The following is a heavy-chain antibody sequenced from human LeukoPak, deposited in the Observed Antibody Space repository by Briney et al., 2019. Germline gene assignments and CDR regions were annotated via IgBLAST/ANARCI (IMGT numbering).Heavy chain of an antibody. V-gene: IGHV4-61*02. CDR1: GGSLSSGSYY. CDR3: ARRVGATPWFDP. Sequence: PSQTLSLTCTVSGGSLSSGSYYWSWIRQPAGKGLEWIGRIYTSGSTKYNPSLKSRVTISVDTSKNQFSLKLSSVTAADTAVYYCARRVGATPWFDPWGQGTMVTVSS. J-gene: IGHJ3*01. CDR2: IYTSGST. D-gene: IGHD1-26*01.